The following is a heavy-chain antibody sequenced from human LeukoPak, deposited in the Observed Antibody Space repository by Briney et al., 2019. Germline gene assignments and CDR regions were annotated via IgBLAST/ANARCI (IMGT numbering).Heavy chain of an antibody. V-gene: IGHV3-20*04. CDR3: AREQGGWYADAFDI. CDR2: INWNGGST. Sequence: GRSLRLSCAASGFTFAVYGTSWVRQAPGKGLECVSGINWNGGSTGYADSVKGRFTISRDNDKNSLYLQMNSLRAEDTALYYCAREQGGWYADAFDIWGQGTMVTVSS. D-gene: IGHD6-19*01. CDR1: GFTFAVYG. J-gene: IGHJ3*02.